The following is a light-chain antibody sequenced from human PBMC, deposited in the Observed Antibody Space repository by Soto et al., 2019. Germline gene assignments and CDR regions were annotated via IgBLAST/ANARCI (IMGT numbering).Light chain of an antibody. CDR1: SSDIGAYDH. CDR2: EVS. CDR3: SSYTTTTAWV. V-gene: IGLV2-14*01. J-gene: IGLJ3*02. Sequence: QSALTQPASVSGSPGQSITISCSGTSSDIGAYDHVAWFQQHPGKAPKLIIYEVSNRPSGVSDRFSGSKSGNTASLTISGLQAEDEADYHCSSYTTTTAWVFGGGTKLTVL.